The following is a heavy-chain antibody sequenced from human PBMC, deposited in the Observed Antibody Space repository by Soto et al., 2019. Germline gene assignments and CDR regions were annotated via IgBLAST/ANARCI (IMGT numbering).Heavy chain of an antibody. CDR1: GGSISGYY. CDR2: IYISGST. Sequence: QVQLQESGPGLVKPSETLPLTCTVSGGSISGYYWSCIRQPAGKGLEWIGRIYISGSTNYTPSLKSRVTMSVDTSKNQFSLKLSSVTAADTAVYYCARDGPRVVAYWGQGTLVTVSS. D-gene: IGHD2-15*01. J-gene: IGHJ4*02. CDR3: ARDGPRVVAY. V-gene: IGHV4-4*07.